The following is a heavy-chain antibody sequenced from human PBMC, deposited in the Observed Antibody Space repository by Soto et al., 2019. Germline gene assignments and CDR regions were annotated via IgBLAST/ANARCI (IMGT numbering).Heavy chain of an antibody. V-gene: IGHV3-9*01. D-gene: IGHD4-17*01. CDR3: AKVAPDYGDHYVSGYFDY. CDR2: ISWNSGSI. Sequence: GGSLRLSCAASGFTFDDYAMHWVRQAPGKGLEWVSGISWNSGSIGYADSVKGRFTISRDNAKNSLYLQMNSLRAEDTALYYCAKVAPDYGDHYVSGYFDYWGQGTLVTVSS. J-gene: IGHJ4*02. CDR1: GFTFDDYA.